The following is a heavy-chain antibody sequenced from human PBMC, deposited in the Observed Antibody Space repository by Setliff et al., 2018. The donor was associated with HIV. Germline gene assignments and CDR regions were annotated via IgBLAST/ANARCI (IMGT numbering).Heavy chain of an antibody. D-gene: IGHD3-10*01. V-gene: IGHV5-51*01. Sequence: GESLKISCKGSGYNFTNYCIVWVRQMPGKGLEWMGFLYPGDSDSRYSPSFQGQVTMSADKSINTAYLQRSGLKASDTANYYCARRGVPGGPHYYYYYYMDVWGKGTTVTVSS. CDR2: LYPGDSDS. CDR1: GYNFTNYC. J-gene: IGHJ6*03. CDR3: ARRGVPGGPHYYYYYYMDV.